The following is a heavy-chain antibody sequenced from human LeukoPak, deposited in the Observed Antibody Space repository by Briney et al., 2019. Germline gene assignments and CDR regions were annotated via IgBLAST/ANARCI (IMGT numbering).Heavy chain of an antibody. V-gene: IGHV3-7*01. CDR2: IKQDGSEK. CDR1: GFTFSSYW. CDR3: VRGRYYYDSSGYLDY. J-gene: IGHJ4*02. D-gene: IGHD3-22*01. Sequence: PGGSLRLSCAASGFTFSSYWMSWVRQAPGKGLEWVANIKQDGSEKYYVDSVKGRFTISRDNAKNTLYLQMNSLRAEDTTVYFCVRGRYYYDSSGYLDYWGQGSLVTVSS.